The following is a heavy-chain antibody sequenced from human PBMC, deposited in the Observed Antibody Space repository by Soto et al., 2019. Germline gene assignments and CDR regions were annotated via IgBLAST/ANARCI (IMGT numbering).Heavy chain of an antibody. CDR2: IKQNGTEK. Sequence: EVQLVESGGGLVQPGGSLRLSCLTSGFSFSSYWMSWVRQAPGKGLEWVANIKQNGTEKFYVDSVKGRFTISRDNAKNSLYLEMNSLRAEDTAVYYCAREKWLQFYFYYGLDVWGQVTTVTVS. CDR3: AREKWLQFYFYYGLDV. CDR1: GFSFSSYW. J-gene: IGHJ6*02. V-gene: IGHV3-7*01. D-gene: IGHD4-4*01.